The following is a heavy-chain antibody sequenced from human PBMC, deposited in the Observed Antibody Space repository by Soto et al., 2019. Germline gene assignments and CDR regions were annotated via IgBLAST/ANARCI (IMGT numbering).Heavy chain of an antibody. CDR3: ARDVAAADY. D-gene: IGHD6-13*01. V-gene: IGHV1-3*05. Sequence: QVQLVQSGAEEKKPGASVKVSCKASGYTFTSYAMHWVRQAPGQRLEWMGWINAGNGNTKHSQKLRGRVTITTDTSASTAYMGLSSLRSEDTAVYYCARDVAAADYWGQGTLVTVSS. CDR2: INAGNGNT. CDR1: GYTFTSYA. J-gene: IGHJ4*02.